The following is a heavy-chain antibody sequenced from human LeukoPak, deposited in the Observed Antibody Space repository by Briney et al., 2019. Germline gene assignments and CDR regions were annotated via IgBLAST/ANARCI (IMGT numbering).Heavy chain of an antibody. Sequence: SVKVSCTASGGTFSSYAISWVRQAPGQGLEWMGRIIPILGIANYAQKFQGRVTITADTSTSTAYMELSSLRSEDTAVYYCARDRVVVVAAIGELDYWGQGTLVTVSS. J-gene: IGHJ4*02. V-gene: IGHV1-69*04. CDR3: ARDRVVVVAAIGELDY. D-gene: IGHD2-15*01. CDR1: GGTFSSYA. CDR2: IIPILGIA.